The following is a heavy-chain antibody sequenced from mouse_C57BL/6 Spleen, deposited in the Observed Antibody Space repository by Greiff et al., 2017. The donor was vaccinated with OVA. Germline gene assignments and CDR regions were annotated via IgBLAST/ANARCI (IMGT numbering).Heavy chain of an antibody. CDR1: GYTFTSYG. J-gene: IGHJ4*01. V-gene: IGHV1-81*01. CDR3: AREGEDYDGNYAMDY. Sequence: QVHVKQSGAELARPGASVKLSCKASGYTFTSYGISWVKQRTGQGLEWIGEIYPRSGNTYYNEKFKGKATLTADKSSSTAYMELRSLTSEDSAVYFCAREGEDYDGNYAMDYWGQGTSVTVSS. D-gene: IGHD2-4*01. CDR2: IYPRSGNT.